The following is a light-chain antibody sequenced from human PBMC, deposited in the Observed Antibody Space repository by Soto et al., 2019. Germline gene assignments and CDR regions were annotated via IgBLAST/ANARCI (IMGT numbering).Light chain of an antibody. CDR2: AAS. V-gene: IGKV1-12*01. CDR1: QDITNW. CDR3: QQTNSFPRT. J-gene: IGKJ1*01. Sequence: IPMTQSPSSVSASVGDRVAITCRASQDITNWLARYQLKPGKAPKLLIYAASSVQSGVPSRFNGGGSGTEFTLTISSLQPEDFATYYCQQTNSFPRTFGQGTKVEAK.